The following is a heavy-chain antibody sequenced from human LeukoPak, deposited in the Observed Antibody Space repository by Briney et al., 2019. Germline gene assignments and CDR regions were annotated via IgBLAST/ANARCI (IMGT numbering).Heavy chain of an antibody. CDR1: GIIFSNYA. J-gene: IGHJ2*01. V-gene: IGHV3-64*01. CDR2: ISSDGGST. D-gene: IGHD1-26*01. Sequence: GGSLRLTCAASGIIFSNYAMHWVRQGPGKGLECISTISSDGGSTYYANSVKGRFTISRDNSKNTLYLQMGSLRAEDMAVYYCARGRQGAKTRYFDLWGRGTRVTVSS. CDR3: ARGRQGAKTRYFDL.